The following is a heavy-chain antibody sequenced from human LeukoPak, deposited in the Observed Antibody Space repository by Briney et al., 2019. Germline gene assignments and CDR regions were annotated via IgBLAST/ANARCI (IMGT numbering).Heavy chain of an antibody. V-gene: IGHV1-8*01. CDR1: GYTFTSYD. Sequence: ASVKVSCKASGYTFTSYDINWVRQATGQGLEWMAWMNPNSGNTGYAQKFQGRVTMTRNTSISTAYMELSSLRSEDTAVYYCARGSTVVVVSATQNWFDPWGQGTLVTVSS. CDR3: ARGSTVVVVSATQNWFDP. D-gene: IGHD2-15*01. CDR2: MNPNSGNT. J-gene: IGHJ5*02.